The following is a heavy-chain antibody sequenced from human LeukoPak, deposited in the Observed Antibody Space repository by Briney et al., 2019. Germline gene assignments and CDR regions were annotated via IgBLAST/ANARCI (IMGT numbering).Heavy chain of an antibody. CDR3: VLDLFSSFAFDI. CDR2: INSDGSST. V-gene: IGHV3-74*01. J-gene: IGHJ3*02. Sequence: GGSLRLSCAASGFTFSSYWMHWVRQAPGKGLVWVSRINSDGSSTYYADSVKGRFSTSRDNAKNALHLQMNSLTAEDTAVYYCVLDLFSSFAFDIWGQGTMVTVSS. D-gene: IGHD3/OR15-3a*01. CDR1: GFTFSSYW.